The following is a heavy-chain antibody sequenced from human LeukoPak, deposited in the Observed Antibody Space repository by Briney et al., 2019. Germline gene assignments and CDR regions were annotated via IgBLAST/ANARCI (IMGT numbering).Heavy chain of an antibody. CDR1: GFTFSSYA. CDR3: AKDEDFQNWFDP. Sequence: GGSLRLSCAASGFTFSSYAMSWVRQAPGKGLEWVSAISGSGGSTYYAASVKGRFTISRDNSKNTLYLQMNSLRAEDTAVYYCAKDEDFQNWFDPWGQGTLVTVSS. CDR2: ISGSGGST. D-gene: IGHD3-3*01. J-gene: IGHJ5*02. V-gene: IGHV3-23*01.